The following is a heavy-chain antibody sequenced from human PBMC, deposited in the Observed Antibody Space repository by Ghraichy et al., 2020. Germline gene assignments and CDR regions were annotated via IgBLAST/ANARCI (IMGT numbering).Heavy chain of an antibody. CDR3: ASYLGSPAAYYDFWNYGMDV. D-gene: IGHD3-3*01. CDR2: IYSDGST. CDR1: GFTVSRKH. Sequence: GGSLRLSCAASGFTVSRKHMSWVRQAPGKGLEWVSLIYSDGSTYYADSVKGRFTISRDNSKNMLYLQMNSLRAEDTAVYYCASYLGSPAAYYDFWNYGMDVWGQGTTVTVSS. J-gene: IGHJ6*02. V-gene: IGHV3-53*01.